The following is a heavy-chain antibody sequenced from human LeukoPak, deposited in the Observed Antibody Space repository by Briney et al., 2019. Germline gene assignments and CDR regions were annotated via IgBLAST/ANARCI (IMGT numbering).Heavy chain of an antibody. V-gene: IGHV4-38-2*02. CDR3: ARDHLDYGGNPLDY. Sequence: PSETLSLTCSVSGYSFTSGHYWGWIRQPPGKGLEWIGSIYYSGSTYYNPSLKSRVTISVDTSKNQFSLKLSSVTAADTAVYYCARDHLDYGGNPLDYWGQGTLVTVSS. CDR1: GYSFTSGHY. D-gene: IGHD4-23*01. CDR2: IYYSGST. J-gene: IGHJ4*02.